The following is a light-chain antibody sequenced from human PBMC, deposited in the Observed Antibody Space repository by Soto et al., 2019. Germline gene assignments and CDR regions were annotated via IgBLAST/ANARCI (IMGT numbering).Light chain of an antibody. CDR1: HSVSSN. J-gene: IGKJ1*01. Sequence: EIVMTQSPATLSVSPGERATLSCRASHSVSSNLAWYQQKPGQAPRLLIYDASTRATGIPVRFSGSGSGTEFTLTISSLQSEDFAVSYCQQYDNWWTFGQGARVEIK. V-gene: IGKV3-15*01. CDR3: QQYDNWWT. CDR2: DAS.